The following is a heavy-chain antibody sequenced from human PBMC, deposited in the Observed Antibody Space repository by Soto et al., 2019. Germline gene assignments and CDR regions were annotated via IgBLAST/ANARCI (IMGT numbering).Heavy chain of an antibody. D-gene: IGHD5-18*01. V-gene: IGHV4-39*01. J-gene: IGHJ4*02. CDR1: GGSISGSSYY. Sequence: PSETLSLTCAVSGGSISGSSYYWGWIRQPPGKGLEWIGSIYYSGSTYYNPSLKSRVTISVDTSKNQFSLKLSSVTAADTAVYYCARLSGYSYGYRTFFDYWGQGTLVTVSS. CDR2: IYYSGST. CDR3: ARLSGYSYGYRTFFDY.